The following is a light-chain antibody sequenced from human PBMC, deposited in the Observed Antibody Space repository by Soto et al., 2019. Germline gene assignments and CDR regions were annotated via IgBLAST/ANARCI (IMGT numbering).Light chain of an antibody. CDR2: EVS. V-gene: IGLV2-14*01. CDR3: SSYTITTALV. Sequence: QSVLAQPASVSGSPGQSITISCTGTSSDVGGYNFVSWYQQHPGKAPKLMISEVSNRPSGVSNRFSGSKSGNTASLTISGLHTEDEADYYCSSYTITTALVFGSGTKGTVL. CDR1: SSDVGGYNF. J-gene: IGLJ1*01.